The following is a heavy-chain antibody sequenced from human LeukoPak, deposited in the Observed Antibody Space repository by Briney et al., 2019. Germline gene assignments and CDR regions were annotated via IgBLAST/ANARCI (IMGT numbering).Heavy chain of an antibody. Sequence: PSETLSLTCAVYGGSFSGYYWSWIRQPPGKGLEWIGEINHSGSTNYNPSLKSRVTISVDTSKNQFSLKLSSVTAADTAVYYRARGYDFWSGYLDWGQGTLVTVSS. D-gene: IGHD3-3*01. J-gene: IGHJ4*02. CDR1: GGSFSGYY. V-gene: IGHV4-34*01. CDR3: ARGYDFWSGYLD. CDR2: INHSGST.